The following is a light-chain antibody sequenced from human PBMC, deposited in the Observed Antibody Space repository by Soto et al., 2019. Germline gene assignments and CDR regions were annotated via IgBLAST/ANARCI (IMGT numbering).Light chain of an antibody. CDR1: QSVSSN. CDR2: GAS. J-gene: IGKJ2*01. V-gene: IGKV3-15*01. CDR3: HQYDDGPYT. Sequence: PGERATLSCRASQSVSSNVAWYQQIPGQTPRLLIYGASTRATGIPVRFSGSGSGTEFTLTISSLQSEDFAVYYCHQYDDGPYTFGQGTKVHIK.